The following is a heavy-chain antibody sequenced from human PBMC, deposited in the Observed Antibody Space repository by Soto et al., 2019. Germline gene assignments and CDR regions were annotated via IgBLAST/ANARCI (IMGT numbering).Heavy chain of an antibody. Sequence: PGESLKISCKDSGYTFTNYWIAWVRQMPGKGLEYMGIIYPGDSDTRYSPSFQGQVTFSADKSISTAYLQWSSLKASDTAMYYCARDRRQVPVLGLYYYDYWGQGTLVTVSS. D-gene: IGHD3-16*01. V-gene: IGHV5-51*01. CDR3: ARDRRQVPVLGLYYYDY. CDR1: GYTFTNYW. CDR2: IYPGDSDT. J-gene: IGHJ4*02.